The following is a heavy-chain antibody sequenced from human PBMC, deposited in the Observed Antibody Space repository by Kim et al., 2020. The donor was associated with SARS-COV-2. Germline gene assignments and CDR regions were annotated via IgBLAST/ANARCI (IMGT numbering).Heavy chain of an antibody. D-gene: IGHD5-12*01. Sequence: SETLSLTCAVSGGTISSSNWWSWVRQPPGKGLEWIGEIYHSGSTNYNPSLKSRVTISVDKSKNLFSLKLSSVTAADTAVYYCAARPPIYSGYESYYYYYGMDVWGQGTTVTVSS. V-gene: IGHV4-4*02. CDR3: AARPPIYSGYESYYYYYGMDV. CDR2: IYHSGST. J-gene: IGHJ6*02. CDR1: GGTISSSNW.